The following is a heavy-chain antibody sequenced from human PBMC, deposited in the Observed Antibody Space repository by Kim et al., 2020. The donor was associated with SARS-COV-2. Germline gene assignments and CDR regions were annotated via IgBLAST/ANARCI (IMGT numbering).Heavy chain of an antibody. Sequence: ASVKVSCKASGYTFTSYDINWVRQATGQGLEWMGWMNPNSGNTGYAQKFQGRVTMTRNTSISTAYMELSSLRSEDTAVYYCARDIRYFDWLLYSGRYYYYAMDVLGQGTTVTVSS. CDR1: GYTFTSYD. CDR2: MNPNSGNT. J-gene: IGHJ6*02. D-gene: IGHD3-9*01. V-gene: IGHV1-8*01. CDR3: ARDIRYFDWLLYSGRYYYYAMDV.